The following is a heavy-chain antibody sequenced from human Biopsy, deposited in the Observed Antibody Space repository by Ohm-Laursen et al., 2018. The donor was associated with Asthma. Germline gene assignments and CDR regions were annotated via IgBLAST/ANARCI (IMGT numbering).Heavy chain of an antibody. CDR2: LSYDGSNK. CDR1: GFTFRSYG. CDR3: ASYEVVTAILPMDV. D-gene: IGHD2-21*02. J-gene: IGHJ6*02. V-gene: IGHV3-30*03. Sequence: SLRLSCAASGFTFRSYGMHWVRQAPGKGLEWVVFLSYDGSNKYYGDSVKGRFTISRDNSKNTLYLQMDSLRAEDTAVYYCASYEVVTAILPMDVWGQGTTVTVSS.